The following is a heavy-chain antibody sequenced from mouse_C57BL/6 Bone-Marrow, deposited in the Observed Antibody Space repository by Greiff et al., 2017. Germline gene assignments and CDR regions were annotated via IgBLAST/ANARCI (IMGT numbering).Heavy chain of an antibody. CDR3: ARGLGGDYYARDY. CDR2: IHPNSGST. J-gene: IGHJ4*01. V-gene: IGHV1-64*01. CDR1: GYTFTSYW. Sequence: VQLQQPGAELVKPGASVKLSCKASGYTFTSYWMHWVKQRPGQGLEWIGMIHPNSGSTNYNEKFKSKATLTVDKSSSTAYMQPSSLTSEDSAVYYCARGLGGDYYARDYWGQGTSVTVSS. D-gene: IGHD4-1*01.